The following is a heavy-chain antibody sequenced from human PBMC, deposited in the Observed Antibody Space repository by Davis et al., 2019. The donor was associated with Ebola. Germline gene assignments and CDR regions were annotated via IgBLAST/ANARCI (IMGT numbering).Heavy chain of an antibody. J-gene: IGHJ5*02. Sequence: GGSLRLSCTDSVITFSSYAMTWVRQAPGKGLEWVSSISSSSSYIYYADSVKGRFTIPRDNAKNSLYLQMNSLRAEDTAVYYCARDSYSSSWYRAGNWFDPWGQGTLVTVSS. CDR3: ARDSYSSSWYRAGNWFDP. CDR1: VITFSSYA. CDR2: ISSSSSYI. D-gene: IGHD6-13*01. V-gene: IGHV3-21*01.